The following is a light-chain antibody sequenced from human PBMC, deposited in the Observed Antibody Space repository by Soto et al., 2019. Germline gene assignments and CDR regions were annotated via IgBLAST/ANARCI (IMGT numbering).Light chain of an antibody. J-gene: IGKJ1*01. CDR2: DAS. CDR1: QSIGLA. V-gene: IGKV3-11*01. CDR3: QQRTDRPPWT. Sequence: EIVLTQSPATLSLSPGERATLSCRASQSIGLAIAWYQHKPGQAPRLLIFDASQRATGIPARFRGSGSGTDFTLPISSLEPEDFAVYYYQQRTDRPPWTFGQGTKVESK.